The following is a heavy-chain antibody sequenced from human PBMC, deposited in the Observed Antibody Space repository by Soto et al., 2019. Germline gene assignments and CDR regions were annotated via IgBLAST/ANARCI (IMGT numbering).Heavy chain of an antibody. Sequence: ETLSLTCTVSVGSISSNYWTWIRQPPGEGLEWIGYVYNSGSTNYNPSFKSRVTISEDTSKSQFSLKVNSMTAADTAVYYCARYRREAVAGYTLDNWGQGILVTVSS. CDR2: VYNSGST. D-gene: IGHD6-13*01. J-gene: IGHJ4*02. V-gene: IGHV4-59*01. CDR3: ARYRREAVAGYTLDN. CDR1: VGSISSNY.